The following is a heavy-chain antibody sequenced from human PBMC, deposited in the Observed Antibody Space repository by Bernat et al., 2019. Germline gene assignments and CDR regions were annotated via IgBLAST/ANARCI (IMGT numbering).Heavy chain of an antibody. V-gene: IGHV4-34*01. D-gene: IGHD7-27*01. CDR1: GGSFSGYY. CDR3: ARVRLGYD. CDR2: INHSGST. J-gene: IGHJ4*02. Sequence: QVQPQQWGAGLLKPSETLSLTCAVYGGSFSGYYWSWIRQPPGKGLEWIGEINHSGSTNYNPSLKSRVTISVDTSKNQFSLKLGSVTAADAAVYYCARVRLGYDWGQGTLVTVSS.